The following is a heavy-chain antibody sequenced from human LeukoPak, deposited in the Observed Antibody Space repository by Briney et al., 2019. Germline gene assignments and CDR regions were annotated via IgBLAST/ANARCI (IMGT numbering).Heavy chain of an antibody. CDR3: ARGGDLSIPYYFDY. D-gene: IGHD3-16*02. J-gene: IGHJ4*02. V-gene: IGHV3-74*01. CDR2: INSDGSDT. CDR1: AFTFSNYW. Sequence: PGGSLRLSCAASAFTFSNYWMHWVRQAPGKGLVWVSRINSDGSDTSYADSVKGRFTISRDDAENTLYLQMNSLRVEDTAVYYCARGGDLSIPYYFDYWGQGTLVTVSS.